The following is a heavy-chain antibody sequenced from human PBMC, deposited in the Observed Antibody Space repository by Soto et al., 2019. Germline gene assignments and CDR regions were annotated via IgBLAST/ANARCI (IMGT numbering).Heavy chain of an antibody. Sequence: QVQLVQSGAEVKKPGASVKVSCKPSGYTFTSYDINWVRQAPGQGLEWMGWMSPNSGNTGYAQKFQGRVTMTRSTSMSTAYMELSSLRYEDTAVYYCARGPPNWGFDSWGRGTLVIVSS. J-gene: IGHJ4*01. D-gene: IGHD7-27*01. CDR3: ARGPPNWGFDS. CDR2: MSPNSGNT. V-gene: IGHV1-8*01. CDR1: GYTFTSYD.